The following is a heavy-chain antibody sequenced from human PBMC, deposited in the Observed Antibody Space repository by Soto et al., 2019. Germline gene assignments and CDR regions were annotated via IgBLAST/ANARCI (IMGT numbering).Heavy chain of an antibody. CDR3: AKSGCGGGYVWFDP. CDR2: IYWNDDK. V-gene: IGHV2-5*01. J-gene: IGHJ5*02. Sequence: QITLKESGPTLVKPTQTLTLTCIFSGFSLRTSGVGVGWIRQPPGKALEWLGFIYWNDDKRYSPSLKSRLTITKDTSKNQVVLTMTNMDPVDTATYYWAKSGCGGGYVWFDPWGQGTLVTVSS. D-gene: IGHD6-19*01. CDR1: GFSLRTSGVG.